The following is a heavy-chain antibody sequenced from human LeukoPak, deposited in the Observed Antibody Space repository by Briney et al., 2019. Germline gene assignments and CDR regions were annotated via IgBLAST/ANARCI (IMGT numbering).Heavy chain of an antibody. V-gene: IGHV3-7*01. Sequence: GGSLRLSCAASGFSFSSYWMSWVRQAPGKVLEWVANIKQDGSEKYYVDSVKGRFTISRDNAKNSLYPQMNSLRAEDTAVYYCVGHSDYWGQGTLVTVSS. CDR3: VGHSDY. J-gene: IGHJ4*02. CDR1: GFSFSSYW. CDR2: IKQDGSEK. D-gene: IGHD3-16*01.